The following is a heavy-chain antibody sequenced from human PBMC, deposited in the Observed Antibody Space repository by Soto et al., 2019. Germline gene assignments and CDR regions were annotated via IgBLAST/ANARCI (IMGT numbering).Heavy chain of an antibody. CDR1: GFTFADYP. J-gene: IGHJ4*02. D-gene: IGHD6-19*01. CDR3: ARRAVAGHFDY. Sequence: DVQLVESGGGLVQPGRSLRLSCAVSGFTFADYPMHWVRQAPGKGLEWVSGISWNSDARVYADSVKGRFTISRDNAKNSLYLQTDSLRTEDTALYYCARRAVAGHFDYWGQGTLVTVSS. V-gene: IGHV3-9*01. CDR2: ISWNSDAR.